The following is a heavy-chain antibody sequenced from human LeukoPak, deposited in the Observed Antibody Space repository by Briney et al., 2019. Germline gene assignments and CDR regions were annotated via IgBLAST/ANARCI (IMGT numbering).Heavy chain of an antibody. D-gene: IGHD3-22*01. V-gene: IGHV3-11*04. Sequence: GGSLRLSCAASGFTFSDYYMSWTRQAPGKGLEWASYISSSGSTIYYADSVKGRFTISRDNAKNSLYLQMNSLRAEDTAVYYCAREDYYDSSGYEGAAFDIWGQGTMVTVSS. CDR2: ISSSGSTI. CDR1: GFTFSDYY. J-gene: IGHJ3*02. CDR3: AREDYYDSSGYEGAAFDI.